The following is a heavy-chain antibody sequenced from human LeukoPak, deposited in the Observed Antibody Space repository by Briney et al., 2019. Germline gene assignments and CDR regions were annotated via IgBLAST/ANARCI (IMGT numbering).Heavy chain of an antibody. CDR2: ISSSSSTI. V-gene: IGHV3-48*01. CDR3: ARRDTTGWYHHFDY. CDR1: GFTFSSYS. D-gene: IGHD6-19*01. Sequence: GGSLRLSCAASGFTFSSYSMNWVRQAPGKGLEWVSYISSSSSTIYYADSVKGRFTISRDNAKNSLYLQMNSLRAEDTAVYYCARRDTTGWYHHFDYWGQGTLVTVSS. J-gene: IGHJ4*02.